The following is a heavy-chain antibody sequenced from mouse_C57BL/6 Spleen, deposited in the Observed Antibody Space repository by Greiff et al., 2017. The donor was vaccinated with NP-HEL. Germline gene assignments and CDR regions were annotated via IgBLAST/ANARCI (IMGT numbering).Heavy chain of an antibody. V-gene: IGHV5-6*02. CDR3: AANFDY. CDR2: ISSGGSYT. CDR1: GFTFSSYG. J-gene: IGHJ2*01. Sequence: EVMLVESGGDLVKPGGSLKLSCAASGFTFSSYGMSWVRQTPDKRLEWVATISSGGSYTYYPDSVKGRFTISRDNAKNTLYLQMSSLKSEDTAMYYCAANFDYWGKGTTLTVSS.